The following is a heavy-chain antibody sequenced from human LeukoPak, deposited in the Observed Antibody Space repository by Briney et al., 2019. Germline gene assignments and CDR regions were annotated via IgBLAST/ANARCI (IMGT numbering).Heavy chain of an antibody. J-gene: IGHJ4*02. D-gene: IGHD3-22*01. CDR2: INWNGGST. Sequence: GGSLRLSCAASGFTFDDYGMSWVRQAPGKGLEWVSGINWNGGSTGYADSVKGRFTISRDNAKNSLYSQMNSLRAEDTALYYCARENLADYYDSSGYFDYWGQGTLVTVSS. CDR3: ARENLADYYDSSGYFDY. V-gene: IGHV3-20*04. CDR1: GFTFDDYG.